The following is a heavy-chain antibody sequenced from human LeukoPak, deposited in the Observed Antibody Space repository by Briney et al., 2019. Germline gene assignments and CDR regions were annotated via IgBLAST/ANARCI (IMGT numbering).Heavy chain of an antibody. D-gene: IGHD5-18*01. CDR2: ISYDGSNK. CDR3: ARGGGYSYGSFDY. CDR1: GFTFSSYA. J-gene: IGHJ4*02. V-gene: IGHV3-30*03. Sequence: PGGSLRLSCAASGFTFSSYAMHWVRQAPGQGLEWVAVISYDGSNKYYADSVKGRFTISRDNAKNTLYLQMNGLRAEDTAVYYCARGGGYSYGSFDYWGQGTLVTVSS.